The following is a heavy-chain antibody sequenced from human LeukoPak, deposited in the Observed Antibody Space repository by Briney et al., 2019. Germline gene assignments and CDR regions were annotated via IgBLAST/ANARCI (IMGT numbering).Heavy chain of an antibody. J-gene: IGHJ6*04. V-gene: IGHV3-73*01. CDR1: GLTFSVSA. D-gene: IGHD6-25*01. CDR3: THPAYYYNVDV. Sequence: GGSLKLSCSASGLTFSVSAIHWVRQASGKGLGWVGRIKTKADNYATAYAASVKGRFTISRDDSNNTAYLQMNSLKTEDTAVYYCTHPAYYYNVDVWGKGTTVTVSS. CDR2: IKTKADNYAT.